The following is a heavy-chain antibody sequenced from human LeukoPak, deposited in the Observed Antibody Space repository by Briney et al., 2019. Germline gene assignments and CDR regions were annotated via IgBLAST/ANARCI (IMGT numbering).Heavy chain of an antibody. CDR3: ARESLEYDWWSDLRPY. CDR2: ISYDGSNK. J-gene: IGHJ4*02. V-gene: IGHV3-30*04. D-gene: IGHD3-16*02. Sequence: PGRSLRLSCAASGFTFRSYALHWVRQAPGKGLEWVAVISYDGSNKYYADSVKGRFTISRDNSKNTLYLQMNSRRADDTAVYYCARESLEYDWWSDLRPYWGEGNLGTVSS. CDR1: GFTFRSYA.